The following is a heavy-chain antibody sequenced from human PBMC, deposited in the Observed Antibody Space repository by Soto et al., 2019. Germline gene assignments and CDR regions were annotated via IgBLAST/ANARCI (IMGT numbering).Heavy chain of an antibody. CDR2: ISAYNGNT. CDR1: GYTFTSYG. J-gene: IGHJ3*02. CDR3: AADDWNDGAFDI. D-gene: IGHD1-1*01. V-gene: IGHV1-18*01. Sequence: ASVKVSCKASGYTFTSYGISWVRQAPGQGLEWMGWISAYNGNTNYAQKLQGRVTMTTDTSTSTAYMELSSLRSEDTAVYYCAADDWNDGAFDIWGQGTMVTVSS.